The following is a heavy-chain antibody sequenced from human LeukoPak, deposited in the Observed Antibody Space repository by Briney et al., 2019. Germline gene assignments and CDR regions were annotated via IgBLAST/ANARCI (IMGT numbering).Heavy chain of an antibody. CDR2: ISYDGSNK. V-gene: IGHV3-30*18. J-gene: IGHJ4*02. CDR1: GLAFSSYG. Sequence: GGSLRLSCAASGLAFSSYGMHWVRQAPGRGLEWVAVISYDGSNKYYADSVKGRFTISRDNSKNTLYLQMNSLRAEDTAVYYCAKCEEWELLLIGYWGQGTLVTVSS. D-gene: IGHD1-26*01. CDR3: AKCEEWELLLIGY.